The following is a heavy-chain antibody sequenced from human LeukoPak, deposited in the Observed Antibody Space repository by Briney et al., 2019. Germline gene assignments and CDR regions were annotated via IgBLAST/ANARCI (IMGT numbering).Heavy chain of an antibody. CDR2: VSYSGYT. V-gene: IGHV4-61*01. Sequence: SETLSLTCTVSGGSVSSSTYYWSWIRQPPGKGLEWLGFVSYSGYTNYNPSLESRITISVDTSRNQFSLKLSSVTAADTAVYYCARVNTVTAGVLWYFDYWGQGTLVTVSS. J-gene: IGHJ4*02. CDR1: GGSVSSSTYY. D-gene: IGHD4-17*01. CDR3: ARVNTVTAGVLWYFDY.